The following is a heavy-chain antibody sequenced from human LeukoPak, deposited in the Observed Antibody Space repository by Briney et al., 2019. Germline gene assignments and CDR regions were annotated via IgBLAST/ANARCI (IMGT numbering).Heavy chain of an antibody. V-gene: IGHV1-3*01. D-gene: IGHD3-10*01. CDR1: GYTFTSYA. J-gene: IGHJ4*02. CDR2: INAGNGNT. Sequence: ASVKVSCKVSGYTFTSYAMHWVRQAPGQRLERMGWINAGNGNTKYSQKFQGSVTITRDTSASTAYMELSSLRSEDTAVYYCARDQAHYYGSGSYLSYFDYWGQGTLVTVSS. CDR3: ARDQAHYYGSGSYLSYFDY.